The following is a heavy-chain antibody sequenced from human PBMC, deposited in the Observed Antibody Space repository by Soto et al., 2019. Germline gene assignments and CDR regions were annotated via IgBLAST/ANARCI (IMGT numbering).Heavy chain of an antibody. J-gene: IGHJ3*02. CDR1: GFTFGSYG. CDR2: IWYDGSNK. CDR3: AREAKIAVAEDAFDI. Sequence: PGGSLRLSCAASGFTFGSYGMHWVRQAPGKGLEWVAVIWYDGSNKYYADSVKGRFTISRDNSKNTLYLQMNSLRAEDTAVYYCAREAKIAVAEDAFDIWAKGQWSPSPQ. D-gene: IGHD6-19*01. V-gene: IGHV3-33*01.